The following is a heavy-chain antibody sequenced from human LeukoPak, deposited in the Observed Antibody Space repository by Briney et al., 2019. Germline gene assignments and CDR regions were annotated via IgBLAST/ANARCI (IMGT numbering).Heavy chain of an antibody. CDR3: AGMVRGATDY. D-gene: IGHD3-10*01. Sequence: GGSLRFSCAASGFTVSSNYMSWVRQAPGKGLEWVSVIYSGGSTYYADSVKGRFTISRDNSKNTLYLQMNSLRAEDTAVYYCAGMVRGATDYWGQGTLVTVSS. V-gene: IGHV3-66*01. CDR2: IYSGGST. CDR1: GFTVSSNY. J-gene: IGHJ4*02.